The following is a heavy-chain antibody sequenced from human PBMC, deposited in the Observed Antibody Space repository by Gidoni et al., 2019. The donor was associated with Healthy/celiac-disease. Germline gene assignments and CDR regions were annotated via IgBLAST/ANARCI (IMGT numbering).Heavy chain of an antibody. CDR1: GGSISSGSYY. CDR2: IYTSGST. Sequence: QVQLQESGPGLVKPSQTLSLNCNVSGGSISSGSYYWSWLRQPAGKGLEWIGRIYTSGSTNYNPSLKSRVTISVDTSKNQFSLKLSSVTAADTAVYYCARASPLDAFDIWGQGTMVTVSS. J-gene: IGHJ3*02. V-gene: IGHV4-61*02. CDR3: ARASPLDAFDI.